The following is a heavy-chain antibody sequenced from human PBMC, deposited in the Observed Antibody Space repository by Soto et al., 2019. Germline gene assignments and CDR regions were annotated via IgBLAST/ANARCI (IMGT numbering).Heavy chain of an antibody. Sequence: QVQLVQSGAEVKKPGASVKVSCKASGYTFTSYGISWVRQAPGQGLEWMGWISAYNGNTNYAQKLQGRVTMTTDTSTSTAYMELRSLGSDDTAVYYCARQLLWFGEGKYYYYGMDVWGQGTTVTVSS. CDR1: GYTFTSYG. D-gene: IGHD3-10*01. J-gene: IGHJ6*02. CDR2: ISAYNGNT. CDR3: ARQLLWFGEGKYYYYGMDV. V-gene: IGHV1-18*01.